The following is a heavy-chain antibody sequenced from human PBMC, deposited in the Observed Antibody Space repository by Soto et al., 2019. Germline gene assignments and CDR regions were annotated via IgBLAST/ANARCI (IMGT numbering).Heavy chain of an antibody. CDR2: INSDGSST. J-gene: IGHJ6*02. Sequence: GGSLRLSCAASGFTFSSYWMHWVRQAPGKGLVWVSRINSDGSSTSYADSVKGRFTISRDNAKNTLYLQRNSLRAEDTAVYYCASGYCTNGVCDSWGGMDVWGQGTTVTVSS. D-gene: IGHD2-8*01. CDR3: ASGYCTNGVCDSWGGMDV. V-gene: IGHV3-74*01. CDR1: GFTFSSYW.